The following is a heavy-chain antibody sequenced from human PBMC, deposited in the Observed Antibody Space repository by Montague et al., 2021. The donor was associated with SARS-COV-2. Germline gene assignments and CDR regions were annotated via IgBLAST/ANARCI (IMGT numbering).Heavy chain of an antibody. D-gene: IGHD3-22*01. CDR2: IYYSGST. CDR1: GGSISNYY. Sequence: ESLSLAYTVSGGSISNYYWSWIRQPPGRGLEWIGYIYYSGSTDYSPSLKSRVTISLDTSKNQFSLKVTSVTAADTAVYYCARGGGYYNYGLDVWGPGTTVTVSS. CDR3: ARGGGYYNYGLDV. V-gene: IGHV4-59*01. J-gene: IGHJ6*02.